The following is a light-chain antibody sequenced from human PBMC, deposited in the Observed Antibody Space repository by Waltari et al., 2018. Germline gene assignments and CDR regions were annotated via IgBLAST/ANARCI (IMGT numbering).Light chain of an antibody. CDR2: DAS. V-gene: IGKV1-13*02. CDR1: QGISSA. Sequence: IQLTQSPSSLSASVGDRVTITCRASQGISSALAWYQQKTGKAPNLLIYDASSLESWVPSRFSGSGSGTDFTLTTSSLQPEDFATYYCQQFNSYPFTFGGGTKVEIK. CDR3: QQFNSYPFT. J-gene: IGKJ4*01.